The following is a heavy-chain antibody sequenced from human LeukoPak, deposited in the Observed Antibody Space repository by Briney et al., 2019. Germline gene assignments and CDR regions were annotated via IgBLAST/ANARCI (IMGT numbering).Heavy chain of an antibody. CDR1: GGSISSYY. V-gene: IGHV4-59*01. Sequence: SETLSLTCTVSGGSISSYYWSWIRQPPGKGLEWIGYIFYSGNTDYNPSLKSRVTISVDTSKNQFSLKLTSVTAADTAVYYCARGSRGIAARLFDYWGQGTLVTVSS. CDR3: ARGSRGIAARLFDY. J-gene: IGHJ4*02. D-gene: IGHD6-6*01. CDR2: IFYSGNT.